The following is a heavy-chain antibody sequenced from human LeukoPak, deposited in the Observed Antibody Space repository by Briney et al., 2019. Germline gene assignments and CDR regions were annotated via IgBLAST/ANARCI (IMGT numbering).Heavy chain of an antibody. Sequence: SETLSLTCAVYGGSFSGYYWSWIRQPPGKGLEWIGEINHSGSTNYNPSLKSRDTISVDTSKNQFSLKLSSVTAADTAVYYCARGTARGFNYYYYYGMDVWGQGTTVTVSS. CDR1: GGSFSGYY. D-gene: IGHD3-10*01. CDR3: ARGTARGFNYYYYYGMDV. CDR2: INHSGST. J-gene: IGHJ6*02. V-gene: IGHV4-34*01.